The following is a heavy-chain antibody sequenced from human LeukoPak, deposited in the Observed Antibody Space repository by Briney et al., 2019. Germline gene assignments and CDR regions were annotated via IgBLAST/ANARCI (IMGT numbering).Heavy chain of an antibody. CDR2: IWYDGSKK. CDR1: GFTFSSHG. CDR3: AKDRPGGYDILTGYPGGYFDY. D-gene: IGHD3-9*01. Sequence: GGSLRLACAASGFTFSSHGSQWVRQAPGKGLEWVAVIWYDGSKKYYADSVKGRFTISRDNSKNTLFLQMDSLRAEDTAVYYCAKDRPGGYDILTGYPGGYFDYWGQGTLVTVSS. V-gene: IGHV3-33*06. J-gene: IGHJ4*02.